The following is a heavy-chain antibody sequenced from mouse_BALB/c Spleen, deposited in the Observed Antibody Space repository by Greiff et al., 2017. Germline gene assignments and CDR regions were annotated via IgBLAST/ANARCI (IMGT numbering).Heavy chain of an antibody. Sequence: QVQLQQSGAELVMPGASVKMSCKASGYTFTDYWMHWVKQRPGQGLEWIGAIDTSDSYTSYNQKFKGKATLTVDESSSTAYMQLSSLTSEDSAVYYCARREGLYGNYVSYYAMDYWGQGTSVTVSS. V-gene: IGHV1-69*01. J-gene: IGHJ4*01. CDR2: IDTSDSYT. CDR1: GYTFTDYW. CDR3: ARREGLYGNYVSYYAMDY. D-gene: IGHD2-1*01.